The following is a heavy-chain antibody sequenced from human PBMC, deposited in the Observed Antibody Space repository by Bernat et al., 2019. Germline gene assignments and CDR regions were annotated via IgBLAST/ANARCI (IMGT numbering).Heavy chain of an antibody. V-gene: IGHV3-23*01. J-gene: IGHJ4*02. D-gene: IGHD6-25*01. Sequence: EVQLLESGGGLVQPRGSLRLSCAASGFTFSGFGMSWVRQAPGRGLEWVADIGTTGGNTYYADSVRGRFTISRDNSKDTLYLQMDSLRGDDTAIYYCARVNSGIRFDYWGKGTLVTVSS. CDR2: IGTTGGNT. CDR3: ARVNSGIRFDY. CDR1: GFTFSGFG.